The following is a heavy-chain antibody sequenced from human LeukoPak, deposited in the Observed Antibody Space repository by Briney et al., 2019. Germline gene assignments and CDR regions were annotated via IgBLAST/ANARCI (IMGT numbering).Heavy chain of an antibody. CDR2: IYYSGST. CDR3: ASGPSIAAGAYYFDY. Sequence: SDTLSLTCTVSGGSISSYYWNWIRQPPGKGLEWIGYIYYSGSTNYNPSLKSRVTISVDTSKNQFSLKLSSVTAADTAVYYCASGPSIAAGAYYFDYWGQGTLVTVSS. CDR1: GGSISSYY. V-gene: IGHV4-59*07. J-gene: IGHJ4*02. D-gene: IGHD6-13*01.